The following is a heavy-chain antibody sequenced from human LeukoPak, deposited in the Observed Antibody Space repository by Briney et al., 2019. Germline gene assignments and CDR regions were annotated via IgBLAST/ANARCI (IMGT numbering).Heavy chain of an antibody. J-gene: IGHJ4*02. CDR2: SHYSKTT. CDR1: DGSITNYY. Sequence: SETLSLTYTVYDGSITNYYWSWIRQPPGKGLEWITYSHYSKTTTYHPSLRSRATVSVDASKNQFSLKLSSVTAADTAVYYCARHAGNHYGDFFDYWGQGTLVTVSS. CDR3: ARHAGNHYGDFFDY. V-gene: IGHV4-59*08. D-gene: IGHD4-17*01.